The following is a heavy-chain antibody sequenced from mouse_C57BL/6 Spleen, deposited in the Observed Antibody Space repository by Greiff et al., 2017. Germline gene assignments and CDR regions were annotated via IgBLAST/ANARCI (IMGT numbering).Heavy chain of an antibody. Sequence: EVQLQQSGAELVKPGASVKLSCTASGFNINDYYMHWVKQRTEQGLEWIGRIDPEDGETKYAPKFQGKATITADTSSNTAYLQLSSLTSEDTAVYYCARDGTTVVATDNYFDYWGQGTTLTVSS. V-gene: IGHV14-2*01. CDR1: GFNINDYY. J-gene: IGHJ2*01. D-gene: IGHD1-1*01. CDR2: IDPEDGET. CDR3: ARDGTTVVATDNYFDY.